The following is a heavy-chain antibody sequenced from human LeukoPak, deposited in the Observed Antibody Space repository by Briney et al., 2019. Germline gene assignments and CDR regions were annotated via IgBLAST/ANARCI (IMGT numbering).Heavy chain of an antibody. CDR3: AKGWRSYGMDV. J-gene: IGHJ6*02. D-gene: IGHD2-15*01. CDR2: ISYDGSNK. V-gene: IGHV3-30*18. Sequence: GGSLRLSCAASGFTFSSYGMHWVRQAPGKGLEWVTVISYDGSNKYYADSVKGRFTISRDNSKNTLYLQMNSLRAEDTAVYYCAKGWRSYGMDVWGQGTTVTVSS. CDR1: GFTFSSYG.